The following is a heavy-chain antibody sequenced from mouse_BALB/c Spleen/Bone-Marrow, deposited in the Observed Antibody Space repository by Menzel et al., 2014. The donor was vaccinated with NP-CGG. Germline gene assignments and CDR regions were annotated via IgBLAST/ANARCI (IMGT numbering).Heavy chain of an antibody. J-gene: IGHJ4*01. CDR3: ARDGNYAMDY. V-gene: IGHV3-5*02. D-gene: IGHD1-1*02. Sequence: EVKLMESGPGLVKPSQTVSLTCTVTGISITTGNYRWSWIRQFPGNKLEWIGYIYYSGTITYNPPLTSRTTITRDTSKNQFFLEMNSLTAEDTATYYCARDGNYAMDYWGQGTSVTVSS. CDR2: IYYSGTI. CDR1: GISITTGNYR.